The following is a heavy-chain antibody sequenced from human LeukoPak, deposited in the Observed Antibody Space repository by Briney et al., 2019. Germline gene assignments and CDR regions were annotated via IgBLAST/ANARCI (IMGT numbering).Heavy chain of an antibody. CDR1: GGTFSSYT. J-gene: IGHJ5*02. V-gene: IGHV1-69*04. CDR3: ARDPSTTYYDILTGFDP. Sequence: PVKVSCKASGGTFSSYTISWVRQAPGQGLEWMGRIIPILGIANYAQKFQGRVTITADKPTSTAYMELSSLRSEDTAVYYCARDPSTTYYDILTGFDPWGQGTLVTVSS. CDR2: IIPILGIA. D-gene: IGHD3-9*01.